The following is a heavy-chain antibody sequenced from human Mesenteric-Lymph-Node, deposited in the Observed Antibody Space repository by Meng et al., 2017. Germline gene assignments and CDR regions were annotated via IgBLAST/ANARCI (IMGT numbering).Heavy chain of an antibody. D-gene: IGHD1-26*01. Sequence: GESLKISCAASGFTFSNAWMSWVRQAPGKGLEWVGRIKTETEGGTTDYGVPVKGRFSISRDDSKNTLYLQMDSLKTEDTAVYYCTTDRVGVTLLQFHHWGQGTLVTVSS. CDR2: IKTETEGGTT. CDR3: TTDRVGVTLLQFHH. V-gene: IGHV3-15*01. CDR1: GFTFSNAW. J-gene: IGHJ1*01.